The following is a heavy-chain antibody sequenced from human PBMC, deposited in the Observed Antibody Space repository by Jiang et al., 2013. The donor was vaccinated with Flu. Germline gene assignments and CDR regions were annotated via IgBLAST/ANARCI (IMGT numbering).Heavy chain of an antibody. CDR1: GGTFSSYA. D-gene: IGHD1-14*01. Sequence: SGAEVKKPGSSVKVSCKASGGTFSSYAISWVRQAPGQGLEWMGGIIPIFGTANYAQKFQGRVTITADESTSTAYMELSSLRSEDTAVYYCARDAPLGTHGVLDAFDIWGQGTMVTVSS. V-gene: IGHV1-69*01. CDR3: ARDAPLGTHGVLDAFDI. CDR2: IIPIFGTA. J-gene: IGHJ3*02.